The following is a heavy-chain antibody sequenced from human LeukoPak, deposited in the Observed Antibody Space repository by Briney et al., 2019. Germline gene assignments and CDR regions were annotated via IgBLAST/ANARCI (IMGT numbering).Heavy chain of an antibody. V-gene: IGHV4-4*07. CDR2: IYASGST. CDR1: GASITSYY. CDR3: ARDSGTTGEVKFDP. J-gene: IGHJ5*02. Sequence: SETLSLTCTVSGASITSYYWSWIRQPAGKGLEWIGRIYASGSTTYNPSLKSRVTMAVDTSKTQFSLKLSSVTAADTAVYYCARDSGTTGEVKFDPWGQGTLVTVSS. D-gene: IGHD3-10*01.